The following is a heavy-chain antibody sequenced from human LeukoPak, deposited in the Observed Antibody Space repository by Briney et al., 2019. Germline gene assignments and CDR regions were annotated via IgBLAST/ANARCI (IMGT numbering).Heavy chain of an antibody. V-gene: IGHV4-39*07. J-gene: IGHJ4*02. CDR1: GGSVSTSDYY. CDR2: VFYTGKT. CDR3: ARVFDS. Sequence: PSETLSLTCTVSGGSVSTSDYYWGWISQSPVKGLEWIGDVFYTGKTNYNPSLRGRATISIDTSKNQFSLKLTYVTAADSAVYYCARVFDSWGQGTLVTVSS.